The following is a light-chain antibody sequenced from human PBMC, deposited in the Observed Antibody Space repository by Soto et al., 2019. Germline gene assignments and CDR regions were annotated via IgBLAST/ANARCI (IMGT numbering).Light chain of an antibody. CDR2: GAS. J-gene: IGKJ1*01. V-gene: IGKV3-20*01. CDR1: QSISATY. CDR3: QQYGDSPWT. Sequence: EIVLTQSPGTVSLSPGERATLSCRTSQSISATYLAWYQQKPAQAPRLLIYGASSRATGIPDRFGGSGSGTDFTLTISRLEPEDFAVYYCQQYGDSPWTFGQGTKVDIK.